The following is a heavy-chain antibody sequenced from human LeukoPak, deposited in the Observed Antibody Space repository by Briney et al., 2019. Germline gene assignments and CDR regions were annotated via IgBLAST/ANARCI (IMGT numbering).Heavy chain of an antibody. CDR3: ARVGQLVFHY. V-gene: IGHV1-46*03. J-gene: IGHJ4*02. Sequence: ASVKVSCKTSGYTFTNYYMHWVRQAPGQGLEWVGIINPSDGSTNYAQKFQGRVTMTRDTSTSTVYMELSSLRSEDTAVFYCARVGQLVFHYWGQGTLVTVSS. D-gene: IGHD6-6*01. CDR2: INPSDGST. CDR1: GYTFTNYY.